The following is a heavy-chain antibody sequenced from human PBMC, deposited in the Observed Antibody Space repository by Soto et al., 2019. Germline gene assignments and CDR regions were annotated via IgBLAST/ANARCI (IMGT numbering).Heavy chain of an antibody. CDR3: ARGERQQQRDY. Sequence: XVQLQESGXXXXKPSGTLSLTCAVSGDSISSSKWWSWVRQPPGKGLEWIGEIYHSGSTNYNPSLKSRVIISVDKSKNQFSLKLSSVTDADTAVYYCARGERQQQRDYWGQGTLVTVSS. D-gene: IGHD6-13*01. V-gene: IGHV4-4*02. J-gene: IGHJ4*02. CDR2: IYHSGST. CDR1: GDSISSSKW.